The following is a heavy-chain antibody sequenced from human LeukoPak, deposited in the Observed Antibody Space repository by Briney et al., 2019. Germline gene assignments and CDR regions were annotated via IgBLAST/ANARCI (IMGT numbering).Heavy chain of an antibody. CDR2: IFYSGST. D-gene: IGHD3-10*01. V-gene: IGHV4-59*06. CDR3: VRGGRGSGSDYWYLDL. Sequence: SETLSLTCTVSGGSISGSYWSWIRQPPGKGLEWIGYIFYSGSTYYNPSLQSRVTIVVDTSKNHFSLELNSVTAADTAVYYCVRGGRGSGSDYWYLDLWGRGTLVTVSS. CDR1: GGSISGSY. J-gene: IGHJ2*01.